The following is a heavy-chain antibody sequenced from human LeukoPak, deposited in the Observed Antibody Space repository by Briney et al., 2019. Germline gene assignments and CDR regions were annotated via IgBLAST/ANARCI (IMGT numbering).Heavy chain of an antibody. Sequence: PSGTLSLTCAVSGDSISSSNWWSWVRQPPGKGLEGIGEIYHSGSTNYNPSLRRRVTISVDKSKHQFSLKLSSVNAADTAVYYCARFGGGRYGFDYWGQGTLVSVSS. V-gene: IGHV4-4*02. J-gene: IGHJ4*02. D-gene: IGHD2-15*01. CDR2: IYHSGST. CDR3: ARFGGGRYGFDY. CDR1: GDSISSSNW.